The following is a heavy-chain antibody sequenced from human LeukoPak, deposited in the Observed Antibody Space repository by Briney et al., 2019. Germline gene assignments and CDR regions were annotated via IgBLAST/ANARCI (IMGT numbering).Heavy chain of an antibody. Sequence: SETLSLTCAVYGGSFSGYYWSWIRQPPGKGLEWIGEINHSGSTNYNPSLKSRVTISVDTSKNQFSLKLSSATAADTAVYYCARVELRWKTFDYWGQGTLVTVSS. J-gene: IGHJ4*02. CDR1: GGSFSGYY. D-gene: IGHD4-23*01. CDR3: ARVELRWKTFDY. V-gene: IGHV4-34*01. CDR2: INHSGST.